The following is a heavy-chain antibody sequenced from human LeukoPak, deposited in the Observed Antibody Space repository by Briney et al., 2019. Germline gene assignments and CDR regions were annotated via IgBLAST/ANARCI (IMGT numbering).Heavy chain of an antibody. Sequence: VASVKVSCKASGYTFTSYDINWVRQATGQGLEWMGWMNPNSGNTGYAQKFQGRVTMTRNTSISTAYMELSSLRSEDTAVYYCARAPGTIFGVGGESDYWGQGTLVTVSS. J-gene: IGHJ4*02. V-gene: IGHV1-8*01. CDR2: MNPNSGNT. D-gene: IGHD3-3*01. CDR3: ARAPGTIFGVGGESDY. CDR1: GYTFTSYD.